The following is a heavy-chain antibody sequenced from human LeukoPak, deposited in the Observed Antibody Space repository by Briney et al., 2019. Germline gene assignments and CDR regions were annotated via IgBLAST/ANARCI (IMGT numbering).Heavy chain of an antibody. J-gene: IGHJ5*02. CDR3: AKDYSKTSYYGSGTYYRPNWFDP. D-gene: IGHD3-10*01. Sequence: GGSLRLSCAASGFTFSSYAMSWVCLAPGKGLKWVSSISGGDGSTYYANSVKGRFTISRDNSKNTLYLQMNSLRPEDTAVYYCAKDYSKTSYYGSGTYYRPNWFDPWGQGTLVIVSS. CDR1: GFTFSSYA. CDR2: ISGGDGST. V-gene: IGHV3-23*01.